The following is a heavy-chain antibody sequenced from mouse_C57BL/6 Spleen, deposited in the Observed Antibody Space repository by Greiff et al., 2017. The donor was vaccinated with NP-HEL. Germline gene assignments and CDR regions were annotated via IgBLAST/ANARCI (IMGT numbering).Heavy chain of an antibody. J-gene: IGHJ1*03. CDR1: GYTFTSYW. CDR3: ARLGRGYFDV. CDR2: IYPSDSET. D-gene: IGHD4-1*01. Sequence: QVQLQPPGAELVRPGSSVKLSCKASGYTFTSYWMDWVKQRPGQGLEWIGNIYPSDSETHYNQKFKDKATLTVDKSSSTAYMQLSSLTSEDSAVYYCARLGRGYFDVWGTGTTVTVSS. V-gene: IGHV1-61*01.